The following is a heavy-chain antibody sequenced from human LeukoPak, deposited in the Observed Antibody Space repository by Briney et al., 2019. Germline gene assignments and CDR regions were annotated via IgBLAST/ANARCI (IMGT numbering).Heavy chain of an antibody. Sequence: ASVKVSCKASGYTFTGYYMHWVRQAPGQGLQWMGWMNPNSGVTNYAQKFQGRVTMTRDTSISTAYMELSGLRYDDTAVYYCARDFMVRGVTTPDYWGQGTLVTVCS. CDR3: ARDFMVRGVTTPDY. J-gene: IGHJ4*02. D-gene: IGHD3-10*01. V-gene: IGHV1-2*02. CDR1: GYTFTGYY. CDR2: MNPNSGVT.